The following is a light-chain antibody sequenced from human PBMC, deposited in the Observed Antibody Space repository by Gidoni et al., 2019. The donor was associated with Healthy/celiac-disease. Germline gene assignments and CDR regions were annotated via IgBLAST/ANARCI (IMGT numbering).Light chain of an antibody. J-gene: IGKJ1*01. CDR2: DAS. CDR3: QQRSNWPLWT. CDR1: QSVSSY. V-gene: IGKV3-11*01. Sequence: EIVFTQSPATLSLSPGERATLSCRASQSVSSYLACYQQKPGQAPRLLIYDASNRATGIPARFSGSGSGTDFTLPTSSLEPEDFAVYYCQQRSNWPLWTFXLXTKVXIK.